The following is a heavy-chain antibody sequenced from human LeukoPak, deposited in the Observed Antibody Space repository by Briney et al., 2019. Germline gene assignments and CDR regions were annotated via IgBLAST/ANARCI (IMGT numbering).Heavy chain of an antibody. CDR1: GCTFSGYA. Sequence: VGSLRLSCAASGCTFSGYAMRCGRQAPGKGLGCGSAVIDTGNTYHADSVMGRFTISRDSSKNTLCLQSNRIRPDDTAVYCSANAPVIICRAAFCYPFDCRGLGGLLTVRSVSKWGR. CDR2: VIDTGNT. J-gene: IGHJ2*01. V-gene: IGHV3-23*01. D-gene: IGHD2-21*01. CDR3: ANAPVIICRAAFCYPFDCRGLGGLLTVRSVSK.